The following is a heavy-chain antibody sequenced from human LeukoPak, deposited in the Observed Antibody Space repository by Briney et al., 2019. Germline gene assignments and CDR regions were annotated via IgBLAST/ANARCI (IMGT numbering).Heavy chain of an antibody. V-gene: IGHV4-59*08. D-gene: IGHD3-16*01. Sequence: PETLSLTCTVSGGSISDYYWSWIRQPPGKGLEWIGYIYYSGSTNYNPSLKSRVTISVDMSKNQFSLNLSSVTAADTAVYYCVRGSTLRHYQYWGQGTLVTVSS. J-gene: IGHJ4*02. CDR3: VRGSTLRHYQY. CDR2: IYYSGST. CDR1: GGSISDYY.